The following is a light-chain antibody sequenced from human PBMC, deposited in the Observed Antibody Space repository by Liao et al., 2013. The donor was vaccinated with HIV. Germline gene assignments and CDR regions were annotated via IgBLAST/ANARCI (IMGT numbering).Light chain of an antibody. CDR3: QVWDSSSDHPWV. CDR2: YDT. J-gene: IGLJ3*02. CDR1: KIGGKS. V-gene: IGLV3-21*01. Sequence: SYELSQPPSVSVAPGRTARITCGGNKIGGKSVNWYQQKPGQAPVLVIYYDTDWPSGIPERFSGSNSGNTATLTISRVEXGDEADYYCQVWDSSSDHPWVFGGGTKLTVL.